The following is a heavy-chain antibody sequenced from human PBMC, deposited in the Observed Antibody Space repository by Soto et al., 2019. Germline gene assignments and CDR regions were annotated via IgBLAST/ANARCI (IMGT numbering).Heavy chain of an antibody. D-gene: IGHD3-10*01. J-gene: IGHJ6*02. CDR2: IKSKTDGGTT. V-gene: IGHV3-15*07. Sequence: GGPLRLPMPAVVLHFVKPGGSWFSKDQGKGREWAGRIKSKTDGGTTDYAAPVKGRFTISRDDSKNTLYLQMNSLKTEDTAVYYCTTDASNGGYYLLYYYGMDVWGQGTTVTAP. CDR1: VLHFVKPG. CDR3: TTDASNGGYYLLYYYGMDV.